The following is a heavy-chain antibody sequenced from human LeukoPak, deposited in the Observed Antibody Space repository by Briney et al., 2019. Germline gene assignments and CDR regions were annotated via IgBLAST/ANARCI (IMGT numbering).Heavy chain of an antibody. Sequence: PGGSLRLSCAASGFTFSSYSMNWVRQAPGKGLEWVSYISSSSSTIYYADSVKGRFTLSRDNAKNSLYLQMNSLRAEDTAVYYCARAADIVATDNWFDPWGQGTLVTVSS. CDR1: GFTFSSYS. D-gene: IGHD5-12*01. CDR3: ARAADIVATDNWFDP. J-gene: IGHJ5*02. V-gene: IGHV3-48*01. CDR2: ISSSSSTI.